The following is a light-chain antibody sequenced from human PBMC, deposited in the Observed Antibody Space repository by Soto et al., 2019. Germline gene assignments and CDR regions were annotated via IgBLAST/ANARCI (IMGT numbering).Light chain of an antibody. CDR2: GAS. J-gene: IGKJ1*01. Sequence: IVLTQSPGTLSSSTGERATLSCRASETVAGSYLAWYQQKPGQAPRLLIHGASTRATGIADRFSGSGSGTDFSLTISRLEPEDFAVYYCQRYGTTPKTFGQGTKVDIK. CDR1: ETVAGSY. CDR3: QRYGTTPKT. V-gene: IGKV3-20*01.